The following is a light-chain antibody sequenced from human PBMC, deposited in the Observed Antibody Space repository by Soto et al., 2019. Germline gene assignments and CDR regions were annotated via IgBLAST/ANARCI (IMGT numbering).Light chain of an antibody. CDR3: QHTYSTPYS. Sequence: DIQMTQSPSSLSASVGDRVSITCRATHSISNSLNRYQQKPGKAPNLLIYTSSSLQGGVPSRFSGSGSGTDFTLTISSLQPEDFATYYCQHTYSTPYSFGPGTQLDFK. CDR2: TSS. CDR1: HSISNS. V-gene: IGKV1-39*01. J-gene: IGKJ2*03.